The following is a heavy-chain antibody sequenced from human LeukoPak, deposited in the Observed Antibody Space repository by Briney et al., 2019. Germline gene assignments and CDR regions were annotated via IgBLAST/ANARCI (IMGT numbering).Heavy chain of an antibody. D-gene: IGHD5-24*01. Sequence: PSETLSLTCTVSGGSISSYYWSWIRQPPGKGLEWIGYIYYSGSTNYNPSLKSRVTISVDTSKNQFSLKLSSVTAADTAVYYCARADGYNFLVGAFDIWGQGTMVTVSS. CDR2: IYYSGST. CDR3: ARADGYNFLVGAFDI. J-gene: IGHJ3*02. CDR1: GGSISSYY. V-gene: IGHV4-59*01.